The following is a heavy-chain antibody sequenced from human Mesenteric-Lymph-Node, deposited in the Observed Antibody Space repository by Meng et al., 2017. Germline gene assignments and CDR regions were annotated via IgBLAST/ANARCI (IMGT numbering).Heavy chain of an antibody. CDR2: IWYAESER. CDR1: GFTFANYG. CDR3: ARDIGKYYYDSSAWRWFDP. V-gene: IGHV3-33*01. Sequence: GESLKISCAASGFTFANYGMHWVRQAPGKGLEWVAFIWYAESERYYTDSVKGRVTISRDNSKNMLYLQMNSLRAEDTAVYYCARDIGKYYYDSSAWRWFDPWGQGNLVNVSS. J-gene: IGHJ5*02. D-gene: IGHD3-22*01.